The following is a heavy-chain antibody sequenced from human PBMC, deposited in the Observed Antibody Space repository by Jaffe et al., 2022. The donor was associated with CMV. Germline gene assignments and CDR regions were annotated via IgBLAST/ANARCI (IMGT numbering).Heavy chain of an antibody. Sequence: QVQLVESGGGVVQPGRSLRLSCAASGFTFRSYAMHWVRQAPGKGLEWVSGISFDGTKQYYADSVKGRFTISRDNSQNTLYLQMNSLRPEDTAVYYCANRPGPIYDSGWYVSDASDFWGQGTMVTVSS. V-gene: IGHV3-30*18. CDR3: ANRPGPIYDSGWYVSDASDF. D-gene: IGHD6-19*01. CDR1: GFTFRSYA. CDR2: ISFDGTKQ. J-gene: IGHJ3*01.